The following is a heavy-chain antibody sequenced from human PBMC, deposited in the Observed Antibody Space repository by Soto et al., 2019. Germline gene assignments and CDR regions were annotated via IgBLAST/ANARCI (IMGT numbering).Heavy chain of an antibody. J-gene: IGHJ4*02. V-gene: IGHV4-59*08. CDR3: ARHGGAYSNYFDY. CDR2: IYYSGST. Sequence: PSETLSLTCTVSGGSISSYYWSWIRQPPGKGLEWIGYIYYSGSTNYNPSLKSRVTISVDTSKNQFSLKLSSVTAADTAVYYCARHGGAYSNYFDYWGQGTLVTVS. D-gene: IGHD4-4*01. CDR1: GGSISSYY.